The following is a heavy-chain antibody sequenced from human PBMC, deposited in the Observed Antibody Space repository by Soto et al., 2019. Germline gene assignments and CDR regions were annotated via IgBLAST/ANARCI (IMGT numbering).Heavy chain of an antibody. CDR2: IYWDDDK. Sequence: QITLKESGPTLVKPTQTLTLTCTFSGFSLSTSGVGVGWIRQPPGKALEWLALIYWDDDKRYSPSLKSRLTITKDNSKNQVVLTMTNMDPVDTATYYCARRLLWFGEAPRYYYYGMDVWGQGTTVTVSS. D-gene: IGHD3-10*01. V-gene: IGHV2-5*02. CDR1: GFSLSTSGVG. CDR3: ARRLLWFGEAPRYYYYGMDV. J-gene: IGHJ6*02.